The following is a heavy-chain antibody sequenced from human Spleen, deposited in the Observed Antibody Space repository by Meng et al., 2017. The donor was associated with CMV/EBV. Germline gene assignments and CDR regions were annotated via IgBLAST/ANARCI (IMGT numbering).Heavy chain of an antibody. CDR3: ARVREHTSLGNYWFDP. CDR2: INHSGST. D-gene: IGHD5-18*01. J-gene: IGHJ5*02. CDR1: GGSFSGYY. Sequence: SETLSLTCAVYGGSFSGYYWSWIRQPPGKGLEWIGEINHSGSTNYNPSLKSRVTISVDTSKNQFSLKLSSVTADDTAIYYCARVREHTSLGNYWFDPWGQGTLVTVSS. V-gene: IGHV4-34*01.